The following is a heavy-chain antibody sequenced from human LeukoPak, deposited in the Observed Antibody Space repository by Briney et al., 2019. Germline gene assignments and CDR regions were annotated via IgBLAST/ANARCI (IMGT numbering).Heavy chain of an antibody. V-gene: IGHV4-39*01. D-gene: IGHD6-6*01. J-gene: IGHJ6*03. Sequence: SETLSLTCTVSGGSISSSSYYWGWIRQPPGKGLEWIGNIYYNGSTYYNPSLKSRVTISVDTSKNQFSLKLSSVTAADTAVYYCARHSIAARGYYYYMDVWGKGTTVTVS. CDR1: GGSISSSSYY. CDR3: ARHSIAARGYYYYMDV. CDR2: IYYNGST.